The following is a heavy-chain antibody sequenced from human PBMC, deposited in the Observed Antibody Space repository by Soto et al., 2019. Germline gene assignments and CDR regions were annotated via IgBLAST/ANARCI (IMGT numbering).Heavy chain of an antibody. V-gene: IGHV1-18*01. J-gene: IGHJ6*02. Sequence: QVLLVQSGAEVKKPGASVKVSCTASGYTFTKFDISWVRQAPGQGLEWMGWISTNNGNTNYAQKLQGRVTMTRDTSTSTANMELRSLRSDDTAVYYCARDAPRAKSNSNYYGMDVWGQGTTVTVSS. CDR3: ARDAPRAKSNSNYYGMDV. CDR1: GYTFTKFD. CDR2: ISTNNGNT. D-gene: IGHD3-22*01.